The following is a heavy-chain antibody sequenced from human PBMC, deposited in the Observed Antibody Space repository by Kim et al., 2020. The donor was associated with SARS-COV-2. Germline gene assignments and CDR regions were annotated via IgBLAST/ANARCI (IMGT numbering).Heavy chain of an antibody. CDR1: GYTYTTYG. D-gene: IGHD4-17*01. CDR3: ARRRVTTFDDAFDI. J-gene: IGHJ3*02. V-gene: IGHV1-18*01. CDR2: ISAYNGNT. Sequence: ASVKVSCKASGYTYTTYGISWVRQAPGQGLEWMGWISAYNGNTNYAQKLQGRVTMSTDTSTSTAYMELRSLRSDGTAVYYCARRRVTTFDDAFDIWGQGTMIAVSS.